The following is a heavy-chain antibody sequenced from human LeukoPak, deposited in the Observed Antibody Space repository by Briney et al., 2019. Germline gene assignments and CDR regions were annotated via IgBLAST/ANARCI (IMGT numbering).Heavy chain of an antibody. Sequence: GSSVKVSCKASGGTFSSYAISWVRQAPGQGLEWMGGIIPIFGTANYAQKFQGRVTITTDESTSTAYMELSSLRSEDAAVYYCARGVVPAASGAFDIWGQGTMVTVSS. D-gene: IGHD2-2*01. CDR2: IIPIFGTA. CDR1: GGTFSSYA. CDR3: ARGVVPAASGAFDI. V-gene: IGHV1-69*05. J-gene: IGHJ3*02.